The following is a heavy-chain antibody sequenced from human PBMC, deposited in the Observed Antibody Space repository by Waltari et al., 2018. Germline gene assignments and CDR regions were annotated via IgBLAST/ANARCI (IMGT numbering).Heavy chain of an antibody. V-gene: IGHV4-59*01. CDR1: GGSISSYY. CDR3: ARDKITFGGVIEHDAFDI. Sequence: QVQLQESGPGLVKPSETLSLTCPVSGGSISSYYWSWIRQPPGKGLEWIGYIYYSGSTNYNPSLKSRVTISVDTSKNQFSLKLSSVTAADTAVYYCARDKITFGGVIEHDAFDIWGQGTMVTVSS. D-gene: IGHD3-16*02. J-gene: IGHJ3*02. CDR2: IYYSGST.